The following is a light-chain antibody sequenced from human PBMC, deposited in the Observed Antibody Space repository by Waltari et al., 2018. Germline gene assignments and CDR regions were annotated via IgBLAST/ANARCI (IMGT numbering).Light chain of an antibody. CDR1: QSISSY. CDR3: QQGYSTPFT. Sequence: DIQMTQSPSSLSASVGDGVTITCRASQSISSYLNWYQQKPGKAPKLLIYAASSLQSGVPSRFSGSGSGTDFTLTISRLQPEDFATYYCQQGYSTPFTFGHGTRLEIK. CDR2: AAS. J-gene: IGKJ5*01. V-gene: IGKV1-39*01.